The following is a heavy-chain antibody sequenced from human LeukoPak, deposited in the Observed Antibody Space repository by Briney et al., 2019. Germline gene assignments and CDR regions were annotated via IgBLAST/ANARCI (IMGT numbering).Heavy chain of an antibody. CDR3: AREVSSVGANYFDY. D-gene: IGHD3-10*01. CDR2: INGDNGNT. J-gene: IGHJ4*02. CDR1: GYTFSDYT. Sequence: ASVKVSCKASGYTFSDYTIHWVRQAPGQRLEWMGWINGDNGNTKYSQELRGRVTFTRDSSATTAYMEVSSLRSEDVAVYYCAREVSSVGANYFDYWGQGTLVTVSS. V-gene: IGHV1-3*03.